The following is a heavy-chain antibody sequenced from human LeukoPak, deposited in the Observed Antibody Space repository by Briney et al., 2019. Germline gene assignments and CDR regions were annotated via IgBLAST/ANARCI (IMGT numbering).Heavy chain of an antibody. J-gene: IGHJ4*02. Sequence: SVKVSCKASGATSRSYVISWGGKAPGQGLEWMGRIIPIFGIANYAQKFQGRVTITADKSTSTAYMELSSLRSEGTAVYYCAREADDGSSPLDYWGQGTLVTVSS. D-gene: IGHD6-13*01. CDR3: AREADDGSSPLDY. CDR2: IIPIFGIA. CDR1: GATSRSYV. V-gene: IGHV1-69*04.